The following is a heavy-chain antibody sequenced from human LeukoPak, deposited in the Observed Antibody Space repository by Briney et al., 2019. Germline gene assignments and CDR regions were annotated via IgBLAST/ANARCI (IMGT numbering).Heavy chain of an antibody. Sequence: GGSLRLSCAASGFTFSNSWMHWVRQAPGKGLVWVSRINTDGSRTNYADSVKGRFTISRDNSKNTVYLQMSSLRAEDTAVYYCAKDRVTLKVIAPPDGFDVWGQGTVVTVSS. CDR3: AKDRVTLKVIAPPDGFDV. CDR2: INTDGSRT. J-gene: IGHJ3*01. CDR1: GFTFSNSW. D-gene: IGHD2-21*02. V-gene: IGHV3-74*01.